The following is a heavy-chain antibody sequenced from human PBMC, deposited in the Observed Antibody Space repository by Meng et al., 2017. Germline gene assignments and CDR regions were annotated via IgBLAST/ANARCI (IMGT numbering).Heavy chain of an antibody. CDR3: ARDLHYGSGSYNWFDP. Sequence: QVQLQEPGPVRVKPSKTRFLTCTDAGGSISSGGYYWSWIRQHPGKGLEWIGYIYYSGSTYYNPSLKSRVTISVDTSKNQFSLKLSSVTAADTAVYYCARDLHYGSGSYNWFDPWGQGTLVTVSS. J-gene: IGHJ5*02. CDR1: GGSISSGGYY. D-gene: IGHD3-10*01. CDR2: IYYSGST. V-gene: IGHV4-31*02.